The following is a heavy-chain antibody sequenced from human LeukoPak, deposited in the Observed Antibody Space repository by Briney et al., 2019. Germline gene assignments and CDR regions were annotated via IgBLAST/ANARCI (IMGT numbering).Heavy chain of an antibody. V-gene: IGHV4-34*01. J-gene: IGHJ4*02. CDR3: ARVGFGGADFDY. Sequence: PSETLSLTCAVSGGSFGDFYWSWIRQPPGKGLEWIGEINHSGYTNYYPSLKSRVTISVDTSKNQFSLRLSSVTAADTAVYYCARVGFGGADFDYWGQGTLVTVSS. CDR1: GGSFGDFY. CDR2: INHSGYT. D-gene: IGHD3-16*01.